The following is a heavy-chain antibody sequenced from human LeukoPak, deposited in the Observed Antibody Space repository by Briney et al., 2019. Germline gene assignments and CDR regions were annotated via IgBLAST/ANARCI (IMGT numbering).Heavy chain of an antibody. CDR3: ARALSSGYYPSWFDP. V-gene: IGHV4-39*07. CDR1: GGSISSSSYY. Sequence: PSETLSLTCTVSGGSISSSSYYWGWIRQPPGKGLEWIGSIYYSGSTYYNPSLKSRVTISVDASKNQSSLKLSSVTAADTAVYYCARALSSGYYPSWFDPWGQGTLVTVSS. D-gene: IGHD3-22*01. CDR2: IYYSGST. J-gene: IGHJ5*02.